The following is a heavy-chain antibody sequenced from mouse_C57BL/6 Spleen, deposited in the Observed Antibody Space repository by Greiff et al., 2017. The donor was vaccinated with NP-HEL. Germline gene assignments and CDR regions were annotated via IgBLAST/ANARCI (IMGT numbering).Heavy chain of an antibody. CDR1: GFNIKDDY. CDR2: IDPENGDT. Sequence: VQLKESGAELVRPGASVKLSCTASGFNIKDDYMHWVKQRPEQGLEWIGWIDPENGDTEYASKFQGKATITADTSSNTAYLQLSSLTSEDTAVYYCTTLTTVVAYYYAMDYWGQGTSVTVSS. D-gene: IGHD1-1*01. V-gene: IGHV14-4*01. CDR3: TTLTTVVAYYYAMDY. J-gene: IGHJ4*01.